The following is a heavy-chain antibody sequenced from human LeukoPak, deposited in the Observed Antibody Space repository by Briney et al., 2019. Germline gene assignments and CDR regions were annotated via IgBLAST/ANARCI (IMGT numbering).Heavy chain of an antibody. CDR2: IWYDGDNK. CDR3: ARDVTVAGPYGMDV. D-gene: IGHD6-13*01. V-gene: IGHV3-33*01. J-gene: IGHJ6*02. Sequence: GRSLRLSCEASGFMFSNYGIHWVRQAPGKGLEWVAVIWYDGDNKYYADSVKGRFTISRDNPKNMLYLQMNSLRAEDTAVYYCARDVTVAGPYGMDVWGQGTTVTVSS. CDR1: GFMFSNYG.